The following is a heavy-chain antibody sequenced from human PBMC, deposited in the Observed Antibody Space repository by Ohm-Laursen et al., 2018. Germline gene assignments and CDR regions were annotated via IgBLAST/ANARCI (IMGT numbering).Heavy chain of an antibody. Sequence: SDTLSLTCTVSSGPISSYYWSWIRQPPGKGLEWIGYIYYSGSTKYNPSLKSRVTISVDTSKNQFSLKLSSVTAADTAVYYCARRVIYSSGWSHFDYWGQGTLVTVSS. CDR1: SGPISSYY. CDR2: IYYSGST. V-gene: IGHV4-59*08. J-gene: IGHJ4*02. CDR3: ARRVIYSSGWSHFDY. D-gene: IGHD6-19*01.